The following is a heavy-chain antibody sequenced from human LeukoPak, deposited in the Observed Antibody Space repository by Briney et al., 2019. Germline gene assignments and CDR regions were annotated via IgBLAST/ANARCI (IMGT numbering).Heavy chain of an antibody. Sequence: SGGSLRLSCAASGFIFSAYWMNWVRQAPGKGLEWVANIRQGSGDTRYVDSVRGRFTISRDNSQNSLYLQMNSLRVEDTAVYYCARGLAVSPMAPISDNWGQGTLVTVSS. CDR2: IRQGSGDT. V-gene: IGHV3-7*01. CDR1: GFIFSAYW. CDR3: ARGLAVSPMAPISDN. J-gene: IGHJ4*02. D-gene: IGHD3-10*01.